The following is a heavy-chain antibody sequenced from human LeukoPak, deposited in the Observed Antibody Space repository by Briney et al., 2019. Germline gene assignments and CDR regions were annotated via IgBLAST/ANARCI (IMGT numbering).Heavy chain of an antibody. Sequence: PGGSLRLSCAASGLTFSNYAMSWVRQAPGKGLEWVSTISGSGGTTYYADSVKGRFTISRDNSKNTLHLQMNTLRAEDTAIFYCVTSRRTGTYLEGYFDLWGRGTLVTVSS. CDR1: GLTFSNYA. CDR3: VTSRRTGTYLEGYFDL. V-gene: IGHV3-23*01. J-gene: IGHJ2*01. CDR2: ISGSGGTT. D-gene: IGHD1-26*01.